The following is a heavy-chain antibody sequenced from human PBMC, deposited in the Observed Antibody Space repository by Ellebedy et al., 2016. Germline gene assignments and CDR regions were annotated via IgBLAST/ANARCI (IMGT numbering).Heavy chain of an antibody. V-gene: IGHV3-30*18. J-gene: IGHJ3*01. CDR2: ISFDVTNK. D-gene: IGHD6-13*01. Sequence: GGSLRLSCAASRFTFSNFGMHWVRQAPGKGLEWVAVISFDVTNKYYAESVKGRFTISRYNSKNMLFLQMNSLRAEDTAVYYCAKAHSSTWHTDAFDVWGQGTMVTVSS. CDR3: AKAHSSTWHTDAFDV. CDR1: RFTFSNFG.